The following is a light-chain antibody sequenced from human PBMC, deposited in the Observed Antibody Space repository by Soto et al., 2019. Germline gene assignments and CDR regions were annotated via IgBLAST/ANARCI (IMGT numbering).Light chain of an antibody. Sequence: EIVMTQSPATLSVSPGERATLSCRASQSVNSNLAWYQQKPGQAPRLLIYGASTRDTGIPAMFSGSGSGTEFTLTISSLQSEDFAVYYCQQYNNWPPRTFGQGTKVEIK. CDR2: GAS. J-gene: IGKJ1*01. CDR1: QSVNSN. CDR3: QQYNNWPPRT. V-gene: IGKV3-15*01.